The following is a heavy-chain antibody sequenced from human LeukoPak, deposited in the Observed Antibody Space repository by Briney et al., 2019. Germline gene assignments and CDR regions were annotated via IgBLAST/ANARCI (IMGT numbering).Heavy chain of an antibody. Sequence: RGCLRLSCAPSVVSPSTDSMSWGPHGLGEGRGWGSFISSSSNYIYYADSVKGRFTISRDNAKNSLYLQMNSLRAEDTAVYYCAARGVVISNDAFDIWGQGTMVTVSS. V-gene: IGHV3-21*01. J-gene: IGHJ3*02. CDR2: ISSSSNYI. CDR3: AARGVVISNDAFDI. D-gene: IGHD3-22*01. CDR1: VVSPSTDS.